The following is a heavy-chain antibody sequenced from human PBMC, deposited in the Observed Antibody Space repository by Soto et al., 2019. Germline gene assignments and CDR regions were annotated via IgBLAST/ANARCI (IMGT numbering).Heavy chain of an antibody. J-gene: IGHJ3*02. D-gene: IGHD5-18*01. Sequence: EVQVVESGGGLVVPGGSLRLSCVGSGFTFTTSAMNWVRQAPGKGLEWVSSIGGSSRSIYYADSVKGRFTISRYNTKNSLYLQMNSLTVEDTALYFCAREVGAAMGEAFDIWGQGTMVTVSA. CDR1: GFTFTTSA. V-gene: IGHV3-21*01. CDR2: IGGSSRSI. CDR3: AREVGAAMGEAFDI.